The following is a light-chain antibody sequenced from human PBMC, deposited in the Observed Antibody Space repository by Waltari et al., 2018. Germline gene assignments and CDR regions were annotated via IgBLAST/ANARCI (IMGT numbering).Light chain of an antibody. Sequence: DIVMTQSPLSLPVTPVEPASISCRSSQCLLHSNGYNYLDWYLQKPGQSPQLLIYLGSNRASGVPDRFSGSGSGTDFTLKISRVEAEDVGVYYCMQALQTPPTFGGGTKVEIK. CDR2: LGS. CDR3: MQALQTPPT. CDR1: QCLLHSNGYNY. J-gene: IGKJ4*01. V-gene: IGKV2-28*01.